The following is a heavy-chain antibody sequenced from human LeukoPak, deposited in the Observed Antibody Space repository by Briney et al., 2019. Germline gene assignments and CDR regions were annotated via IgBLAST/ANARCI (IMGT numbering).Heavy chain of an antibody. Sequence: ASVKVSCKVSGYTLTELSMHWVRQAPGKGLEWMGGFDPEDGETIYAQKFQGRVTMTEDTSTDTAYIELSSLRSEDTAVYYCAKAVRGFGYYYYGMDVWGQGTTVTVSS. V-gene: IGHV1-24*01. CDR1: GYTLTELS. D-gene: IGHD3-10*01. J-gene: IGHJ6*02. CDR3: AKAVRGFGYYYYGMDV. CDR2: FDPEDGET.